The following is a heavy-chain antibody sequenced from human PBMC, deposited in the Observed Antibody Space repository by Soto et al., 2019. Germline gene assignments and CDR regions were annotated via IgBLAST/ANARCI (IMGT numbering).Heavy chain of an antibody. CDR2: ISYDGSNK. CDR1: GFTFSSYG. V-gene: IGHV3-30*18. J-gene: IGHJ3*02. D-gene: IGHD3-22*01. Sequence: PGGSLRLSCAASGFTFSSYGMHWVRQAPGKGLEWVAVISYDGSNKYYADSVKGRFTISRDNSKNTLYLQMNSLRAEDTAVYYCAKMVKGAYYDSSGYHNAFDIWGQGTMVTVSS. CDR3: AKMVKGAYYDSSGYHNAFDI.